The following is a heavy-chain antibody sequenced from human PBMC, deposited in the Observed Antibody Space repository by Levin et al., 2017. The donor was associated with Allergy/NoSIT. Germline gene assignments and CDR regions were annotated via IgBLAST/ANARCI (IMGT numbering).Heavy chain of an antibody. Sequence: HAGGSLRLSCAVSGFTFTTYWMHWVRQAPGKGLEWVSRVNNDGIDTIYADSVKGRFTISRDNAKNTVYLQMNSLTAEDTAVYYCARGGLYHGFDIWGQGTMVTVSS. CDR3: ARGGLYHGFDI. V-gene: IGHV3-74*01. CDR1: GFTFTTYW. J-gene: IGHJ3*02. D-gene: IGHD2/OR15-2a*01. CDR2: VNNDGIDT.